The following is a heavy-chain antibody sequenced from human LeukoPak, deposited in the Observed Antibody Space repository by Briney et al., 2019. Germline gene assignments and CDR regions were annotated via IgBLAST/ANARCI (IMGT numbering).Heavy chain of an antibody. CDR3: ATDRDCSSTSCYTGY. D-gene: IGHD2-2*02. Sequence: ASVKVSCKVSGYTLTELSMHWVRQAPGKGLEWMGGFDPEDGETIYAQKFQGRVTMTEDTSTDTAYMELSSLRSEDTAVYYCATDRDCSSTSCYTGYWGQGTLVTVSS. J-gene: IGHJ4*02. CDR1: GYTLTELS. V-gene: IGHV1-24*01. CDR2: FDPEDGET.